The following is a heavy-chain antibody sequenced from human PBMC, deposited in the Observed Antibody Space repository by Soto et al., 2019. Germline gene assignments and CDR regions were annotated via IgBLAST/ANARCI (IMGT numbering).Heavy chain of an antibody. CDR1: GGSISSGGYY. CDR2: IYYSGST. J-gene: IGHJ4*02. CDR3: ARFYDSSGYYAPDY. V-gene: IGHV4-31*03. Sequence: PSETLSLTCTVPGGSISSGGYYWSWIRQHPGKGLEWIGYIYYSGSTYYNPSLKSRVTISVDTSKNQFSLKLSSVTAADTAVYYCARFYDSSGYYAPDYWGQGTLVTVSS. D-gene: IGHD3-22*01.